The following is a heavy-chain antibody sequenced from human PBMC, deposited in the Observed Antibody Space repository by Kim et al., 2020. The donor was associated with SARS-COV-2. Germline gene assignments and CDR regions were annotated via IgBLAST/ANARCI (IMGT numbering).Heavy chain of an antibody. Sequence: GGSLRLSCAASGFTFSSYAMSWVRQAPGKGLEWVSAISGSGGSTYYADSVKGRFTISRDNSKNTLYLQMNSLRAEDTAVYYCAKGIGEFRLAYGMDVWGQGTTVTVSS. CDR1: GFTFSSYA. J-gene: IGHJ6*02. CDR2: ISGSGGST. V-gene: IGHV3-23*01. D-gene: IGHD3-10*01. CDR3: AKGIGEFRLAYGMDV.